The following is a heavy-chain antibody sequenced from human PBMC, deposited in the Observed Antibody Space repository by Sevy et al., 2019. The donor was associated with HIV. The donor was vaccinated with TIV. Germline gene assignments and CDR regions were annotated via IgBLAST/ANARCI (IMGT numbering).Heavy chain of an antibody. CDR2: IYYSGST. CDR1: GGSISSYY. Sequence: SETLSLTCTVSGGSISSYYWSWIRQPPGKGLEWIGYIYYSGSTNYNPSLKSRVTISVDTSKNQFSLKLSPVTAADTAVYYWARGGDIVVVVAASTAFDIWGQGTMATASS. CDR3: ARGGDIVVVVAASTAFDI. V-gene: IGHV4-59*01. J-gene: IGHJ3*02. D-gene: IGHD2-15*01.